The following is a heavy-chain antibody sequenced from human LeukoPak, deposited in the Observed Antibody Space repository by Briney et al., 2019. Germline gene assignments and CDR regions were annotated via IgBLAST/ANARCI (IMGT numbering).Heavy chain of an antibody. J-gene: IGHJ4*02. Sequence: SETLSLTCAVYGGPFSDYSWTWIRQSPGKALEWIGEIIHSGSSHYNPSLKSRVTISVDTSKNQFSLKLTSVTAADTAVYFCARGSPGYWGQGTLVTVFS. CDR2: IIHSGSS. CDR1: GGPFSDYS. CDR3: ARGSPGY. V-gene: IGHV4-34*01.